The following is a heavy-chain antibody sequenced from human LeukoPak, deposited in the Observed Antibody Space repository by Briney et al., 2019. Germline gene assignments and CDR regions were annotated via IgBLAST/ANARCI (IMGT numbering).Heavy chain of an antibody. CDR2: IIPILGIA. J-gene: IGHJ5*02. CDR1: GGTFSSYA. V-gene: IGHV1-69*04. D-gene: IGHD3-22*01. Sequence: SVKVSCKASGGTFSSYAISWVRQAPGQGLEWMGRIIPILGIANYAQEFQGRVTITADKSTSTAYMELSSLRSEDTAVYYCAREGYYDSSGYYRTWGQGTLVTVSS. CDR3: AREGYYDSSGYYRT.